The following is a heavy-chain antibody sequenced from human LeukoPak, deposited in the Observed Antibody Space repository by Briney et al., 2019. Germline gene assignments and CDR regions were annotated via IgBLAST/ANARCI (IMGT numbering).Heavy chain of an antibody. CDR1: GFTFSTYP. J-gene: IGHJ6*02. D-gene: IGHD1-14*01. CDR2: ISDSGSRT. Sequence: GGSLRLSCAASGFTFSTYPMIWIRQAPGKGLEEVAGISDSGSRTYYEDYVKGRFTVSGDNSKNTVFLQMNSLRADDTAVYYCAKVLSLTDHSWYGMDGWGQGATGPVSS. CDR3: AKVLSLTDHSWYGMDG. V-gene: IGHV3-23*01.